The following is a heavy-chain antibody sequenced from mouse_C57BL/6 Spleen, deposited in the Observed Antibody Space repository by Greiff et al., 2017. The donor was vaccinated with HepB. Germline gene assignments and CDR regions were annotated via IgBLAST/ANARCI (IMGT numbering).Heavy chain of an antibody. CDR2: IDPENGDT. D-gene: IGHD1-1*01. Sequence: VQLQQSGAELVRPGASVKLSCTASGFNIKDDYMHWVKQRPEQGLEWIGWIDPENGDTEYASKFQGKATITADTSSNIAYLQLSSLTSEDTAVYYCTHYYYGSSPFAYWGQGTLVTVSA. J-gene: IGHJ3*01. CDR1: GFNIKDDY. V-gene: IGHV14-4*01. CDR3: THYYYGSSPFAY.